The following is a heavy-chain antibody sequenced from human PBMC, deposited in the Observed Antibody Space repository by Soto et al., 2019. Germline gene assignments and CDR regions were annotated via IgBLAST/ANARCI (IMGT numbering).Heavy chain of an antibody. J-gene: IGHJ6*02. D-gene: IGHD6-13*01. Sequence: QVQLVESGGGVVQPGRSLRLSCAASGFTFSSYGMHWVRQAPGKGLEWVEVIWYDGSNKYYADSVKGRFTISRDNSKNTLYLQMNSLSAEDTAVNYCERDDDDGHIAAASTYYYYGMDVWGQGTTVTVSS. CDR3: ERDDDDGHIAAASTYYYYGMDV. CDR1: GFTFSSYG. CDR2: IWYDGSNK. V-gene: IGHV3-33*01.